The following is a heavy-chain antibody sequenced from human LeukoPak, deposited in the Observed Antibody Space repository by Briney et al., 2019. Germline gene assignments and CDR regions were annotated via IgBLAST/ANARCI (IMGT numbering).Heavy chain of an antibody. Sequence: ASVKVSCKASGYTFTSYDINWVRQATGQGLEWMGWMNPNSGNTGYAQKFQGRVTMTRNTSISTAYMELSSLRSEDTAVYYCARAASWSPIGASYYYMDVWGKGTTVTISS. D-gene: IGHD6-13*01. CDR3: ARAASWSPIGASYYYMDV. J-gene: IGHJ6*03. V-gene: IGHV1-8*01. CDR2: MNPNSGNT. CDR1: GYTFTSYD.